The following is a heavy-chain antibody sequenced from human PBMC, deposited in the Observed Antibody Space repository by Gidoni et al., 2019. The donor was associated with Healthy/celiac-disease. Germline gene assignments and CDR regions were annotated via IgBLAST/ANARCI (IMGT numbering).Heavy chain of an antibody. CDR1: GFTSSSYA. V-gene: IGHV3-23*01. J-gene: IGHJ6*02. CDR3: AKDLGYCSSTSCHEGYYYGMDV. Sequence: EVQLLESGGGLVQPGGSLRLACAASGFTSSSYAMSWVRQAPGKGLGWVSAISGSCCSTYYPDSLKGRFTISRDNSKNTLYLQMNSLRAEDTAVYYCAKDLGYCSSTSCHEGYYYGMDVWGQGTTVTVSS. D-gene: IGHD2-2*01. CDR2: ISGSCCST.